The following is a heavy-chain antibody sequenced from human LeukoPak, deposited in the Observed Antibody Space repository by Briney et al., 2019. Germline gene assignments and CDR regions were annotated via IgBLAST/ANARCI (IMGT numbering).Heavy chain of an antibody. J-gene: IGHJ6*03. D-gene: IGHD4-17*01. Sequence: SVKVSCKASGGTFSSYAISWVRQAPGQGLEWMGGIIPIFGAANYAQKFQGRVTITTDESTSTAYMELSSLRSEDTAVYYCAKGTATVTPVDYYYMDVWGKGTTVTVSS. CDR2: IIPIFGAA. CDR3: AKGTATVTPVDYYYMDV. V-gene: IGHV1-69*05. CDR1: GGTFSSYA.